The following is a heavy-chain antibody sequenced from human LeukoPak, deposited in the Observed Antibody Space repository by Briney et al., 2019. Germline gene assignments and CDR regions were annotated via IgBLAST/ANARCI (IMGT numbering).Heavy chain of an antibody. V-gene: IGHV3-7*01. CDR1: GLTFSSYW. CDR2: IKQGGTET. J-gene: IGHJ3*02. CDR3: ARGDSGWGGGDAFHI. Sequence: GGSLRLSCAASGLTFSSYWMSWVRQAPGKGLEWVASIKQGGTETYYVDSVKGRFTISRDNAKNSLYLQMNSLRVDDTAMYYCARGDSGWGGGDAFHIWGQGTMVTVSS. D-gene: IGHD3-10*01.